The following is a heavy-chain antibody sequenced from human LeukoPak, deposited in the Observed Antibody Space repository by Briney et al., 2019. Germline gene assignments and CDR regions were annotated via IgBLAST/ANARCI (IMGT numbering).Heavy chain of an antibody. Sequence: GGSLRLSCAASGFTFSSYSMNWVLQAPGKGLEWVSSISSSSSYKYYADSVKVRFTISRKNAKNSLYLQIISLRAEDTALYYCPSGRDNDILTPFDYWGQGTLVTVSS. CDR2: ISSSSSYK. CDR3: PSGRDNDILTPFDY. CDR1: GFTFSSYS. D-gene: IGHD3-9*01. V-gene: IGHV3-21*01. J-gene: IGHJ4*02.